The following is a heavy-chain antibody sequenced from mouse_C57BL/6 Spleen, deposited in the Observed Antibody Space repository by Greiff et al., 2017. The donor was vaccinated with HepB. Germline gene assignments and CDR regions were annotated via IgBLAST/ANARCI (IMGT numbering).Heavy chain of an antibody. V-gene: IGHV10-1*01. CDR1: GFSFNTYA. Sequence: EVQLQESGGGLVQPKGSLKLSCAASGFSFNTYAMNWVRQAPGKGLEWVARIRSKSNNYATYYADSVKDRFTISRDDSESMLYLQMNNLKTEDTAMYYCVRSGYDYLDYWGQGTTLTVSS. J-gene: IGHJ2*01. CDR3: VRSGYDYLDY. CDR2: IRSKSNNYAT. D-gene: IGHD2-3*01.